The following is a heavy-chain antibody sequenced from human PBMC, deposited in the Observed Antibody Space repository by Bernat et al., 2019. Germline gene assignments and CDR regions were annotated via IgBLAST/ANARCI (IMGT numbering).Heavy chain of an antibody. J-gene: IGHJ4*02. V-gene: IGHV3-30*07. Sequence: QVQLVESGGGVVQPGRSLRLSCAASGFTLSSHVMHWVRQAPGKGLEWVAAISKDGSKEYYADSVKGRFTISRDNSKNTLYLQMNSLRAEDTAVYYCARDGLWFGEPLDYFDYWGQGTLVTVSS. CDR2: ISKDGSKE. D-gene: IGHD3-10*01. CDR1: GFTLSSHV. CDR3: ARDGLWFGEPLDYFDY.